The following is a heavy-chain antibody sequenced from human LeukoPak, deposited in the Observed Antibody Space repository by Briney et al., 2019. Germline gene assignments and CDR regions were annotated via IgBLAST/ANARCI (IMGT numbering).Heavy chain of an antibody. V-gene: IGHV4-61*02. Sequence: SETLSLTCTVSGGSISSGYYYWSWIRQPAGKGLEWIGRIYTSGSTSYNPSLKSRVTISVDTSKNQFSLKLSSVTAADTAVYYCAREQVVAKNWFDPWGQGTLVTVSS. CDR3: AREQVVAKNWFDP. D-gene: IGHD3-22*01. CDR1: GGSISSGYYY. CDR2: IYTSGST. J-gene: IGHJ5*02.